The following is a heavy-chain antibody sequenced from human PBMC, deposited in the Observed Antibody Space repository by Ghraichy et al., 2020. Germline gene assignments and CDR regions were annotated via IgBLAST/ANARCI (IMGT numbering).Heavy chain of an antibody. CDR2: ISGSGGAT. CDR1: GFTFTTYA. D-gene: IGHD3-16*01. Sequence: GGSLRLSCEASGFTFTTYAMFWVRQAPGKGLEWVSTISGSGGATFYADSVKGRFTVSRDNFKSEVYLQLDGLRVDDTAIYYCAKENLRYYFDYWGLGVLVTVSS. V-gene: IGHV3-23*01. CDR3: AKENLRYYFDY. J-gene: IGHJ4*02.